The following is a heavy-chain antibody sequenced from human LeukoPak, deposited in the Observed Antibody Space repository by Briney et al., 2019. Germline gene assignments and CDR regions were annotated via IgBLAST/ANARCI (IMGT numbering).Heavy chain of an antibody. D-gene: IGHD6-19*01. J-gene: IGHJ6*03. CDR1: GFTFSNYG. Sequence: GGSLRLSCAASGFTFSNYGMHWVRQAPGKGLEWVANIKQDGSEKYYVDSVKGRFTISRDNAKNSLYLQMNSLRAEDTAVYYCARASHSSGWYEYYYYYMDVWGKGTTVTVSS. CDR2: IKQDGSEK. CDR3: ARASHSSGWYEYYYYYMDV. V-gene: IGHV3-7*01.